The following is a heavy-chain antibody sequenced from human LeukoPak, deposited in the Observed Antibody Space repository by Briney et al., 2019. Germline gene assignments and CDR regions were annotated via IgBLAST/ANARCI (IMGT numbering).Heavy chain of an antibody. J-gene: IGHJ3*02. CDR2: MNPNSGNT. D-gene: IGHD6-13*01. V-gene: IGHV1-8*01. CDR3: ARRRAVSSWYHRDAFDI. Sequence: ASVKVSCKASGYTFTSYDINWVRQATGQGLEWMGWMNPNSGNTGYAQKFQGRVTMTRNTSISTAYMELSGLRSEDTAVYYCARRRAVSSWYHRDAFDIWGQGTMVTVSS. CDR1: GYTFTSYD.